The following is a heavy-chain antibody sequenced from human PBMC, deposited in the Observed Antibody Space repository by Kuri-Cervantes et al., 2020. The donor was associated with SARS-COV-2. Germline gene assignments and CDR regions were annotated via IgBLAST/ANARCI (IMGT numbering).Heavy chain of an antibody. Sequence: GESLKISCAASGFTFSSYWMSWVHQAPGKGLEWVANIKQDGSEKYYVDSVKGRFTISRDNAKNSLYLQMNSLRAEDTAVYYCARDGAVTIDHEQKVWGQGALVTVSS. J-gene: IGHJ4*02. CDR3: ARDGAVTIDHEQKV. CDR1: GFTFSSYW. D-gene: IGHD4-17*01. V-gene: IGHV3-7*03. CDR2: IKQDGSEK.